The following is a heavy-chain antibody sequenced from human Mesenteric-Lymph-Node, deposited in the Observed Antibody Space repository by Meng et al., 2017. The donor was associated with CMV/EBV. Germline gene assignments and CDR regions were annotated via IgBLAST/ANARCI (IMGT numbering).Heavy chain of an antibody. CDR1: GYTLTELS. J-gene: IGHJ4*02. Sequence: ASVKVSCKVSGYTLTELSMHWVRQAPGKGLEWMGWINPNSGGTNYAQKFQGRVTMTRDTSISTAYMELSRLRSDDTAVYYCARGGSGHIVVVIAAPFDYWGQGTLVTVSS. D-gene: IGHD2-21*01. V-gene: IGHV1-2*02. CDR2: INPNSGGT. CDR3: ARGGSGHIVVVIAAPFDY.